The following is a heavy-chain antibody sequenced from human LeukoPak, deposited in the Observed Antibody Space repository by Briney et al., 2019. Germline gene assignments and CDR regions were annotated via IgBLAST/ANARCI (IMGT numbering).Heavy chain of an antibody. D-gene: IGHD5-12*01. CDR1: VYSIGSGYY. V-gene: IGHV4-38-2*01. CDR2: IYHSGST. Sequence: SETLSLTCAVSVYSIGSGYYWGWIRQPPGKGLEWIGGIYHSGSTYYNPSLKSRVTISVDTSRNQFSLKLTSVTAADTAVYYCARRNNGYDYLDYWGQGTLVTVSS. CDR3: ARRNNGYDYLDY. J-gene: IGHJ4*02.